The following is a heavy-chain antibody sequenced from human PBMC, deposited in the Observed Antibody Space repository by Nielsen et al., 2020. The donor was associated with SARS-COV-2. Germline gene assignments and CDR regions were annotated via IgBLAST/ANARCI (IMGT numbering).Heavy chain of an antibody. CDR3: AKDLGIAAAGYFDY. CDR2: ISGSGGST. V-gene: IGHV3-23*01. Sequence: GESLKISCAASGFTFSSYAMSWVRQAPGKGLEWVSAISGSGGSTYYADSVKGRFTISRDNSKNTLYLQMNSLRAEDTAVYYCAKDLGIAAAGYFDYWGQGTLVTVSS. J-gene: IGHJ4*02. D-gene: IGHD6-13*01. CDR1: GFTFSSYA.